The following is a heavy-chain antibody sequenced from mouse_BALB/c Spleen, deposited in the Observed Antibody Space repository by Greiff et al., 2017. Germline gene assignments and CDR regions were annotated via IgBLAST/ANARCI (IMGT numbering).Heavy chain of an antibody. Sequence: VQLQQSGAELVRPGVSVKISCKGSGYTFTDYAMHWVKQSHAKSLEWIGVISTYYGDASYNQKFKGKATMTVDKSSSTAYMELARLTSEDSAIYYCASSGNYGDAMDYWGQGTSVTVSS. CDR2: ISTYYGDA. CDR3: ASSGNYGDAMDY. V-gene: IGHV1S137*01. D-gene: IGHD2-1*01. CDR1: GYTFTDYA. J-gene: IGHJ4*01.